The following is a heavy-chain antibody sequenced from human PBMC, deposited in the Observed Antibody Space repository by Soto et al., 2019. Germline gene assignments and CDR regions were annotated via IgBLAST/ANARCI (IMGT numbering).Heavy chain of an antibody. CDR3: AHRPRGYAYYFDY. CDR2: NYWDKDE. D-gene: IGHD5-12*01. CDR1: GFSLSTRGVA. Sequence: QITLKESGPTLVKPTQTLKLTCTFSGFSLSTRGVAVGWFRQLPGKALEWLALNYWDKDEWYSPSLKSRLTITDTTTTNPFVITTTNMDTVDTATYYGAHRPRGYAYYFDYWGQGTLVTVSS. V-gene: IGHV2-5*02. J-gene: IGHJ4*02.